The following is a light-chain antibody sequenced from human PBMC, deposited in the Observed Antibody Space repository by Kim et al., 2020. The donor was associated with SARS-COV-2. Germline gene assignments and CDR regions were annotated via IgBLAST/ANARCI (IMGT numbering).Light chain of an antibody. CDR3: QQFGGSSYT. J-gene: IGKJ2*01. CDR2: ETS. V-gene: IGKV3-20*01. Sequence: EIELTQSPGTLALSPGERATLSCRASQSVASSFLAWYQQKPGQAPTLLIYETSTRATGIPDRFSGSGSGTDFTLTISGLEPEDFAVYYCQQFGGSSYTFGQGTKVDI. CDR1: QSVASSF.